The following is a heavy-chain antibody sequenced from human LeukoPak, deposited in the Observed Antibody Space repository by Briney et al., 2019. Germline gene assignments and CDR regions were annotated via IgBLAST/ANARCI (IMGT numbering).Heavy chain of an antibody. V-gene: IGHV3-74*01. D-gene: IGHD3-16*02. CDR1: GFTFSSYW. CDR2: INSDGSST. J-gene: IGHJ4*02. Sequence: GGSLRLSRAASGFTFSSYWMHWVRQAPGKGLVWVSRINSDGSSTSYADSVKGRFTISRDNAKNTLYLQMNSLRAEDTAVYYCASAGYDYVWGSYRYSDYWGQGTLVTVSS. CDR3: ASAGYDYVWGSYRYSDY.